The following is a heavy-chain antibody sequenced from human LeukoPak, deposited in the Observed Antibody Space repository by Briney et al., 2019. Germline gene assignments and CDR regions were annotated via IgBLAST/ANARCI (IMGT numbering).Heavy chain of an antibody. Sequence: SETLSLTCTVSGGSISSYYWGWIRQPAGKGLEWIGRIYSSGSTNYNPSLKSRVTISVDMSKNQFSLKLSSVSAADTAVYYCARDLLHRGYAFDIWGQGTMVTVSS. CDR3: ARDLLHRGYAFDI. CDR2: IYSSGST. D-gene: IGHD5-12*01. J-gene: IGHJ3*02. V-gene: IGHV4-4*07. CDR1: GGSISSYY.